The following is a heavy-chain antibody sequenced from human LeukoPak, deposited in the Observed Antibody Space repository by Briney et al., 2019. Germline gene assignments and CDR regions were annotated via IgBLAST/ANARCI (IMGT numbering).Heavy chain of an antibody. Sequence: SETLSLTCTVSGGSISSSTYYWVWLRQPPGKGLEWIGSIYSSGSTYYNPSLKSRVTISVDTSKNQFSLKLSSVTAADTAVYYCARSGSGYLRYYFDYWGQGTLVTVSS. J-gene: IGHJ4*02. CDR1: GGSISSSTYY. CDR3: ARSGSGYLRYYFDY. CDR2: IYSSGST. D-gene: IGHD5-12*01. V-gene: IGHV4-39*07.